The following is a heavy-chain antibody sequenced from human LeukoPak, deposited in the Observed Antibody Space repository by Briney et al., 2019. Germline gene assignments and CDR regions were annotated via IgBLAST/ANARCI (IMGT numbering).Heavy chain of an antibody. CDR1: GFTFSSYW. CDR2: INSDGSTT. CDR3: ARDLGGAFDI. D-gene: IGHD3-16*01. Sequence: GGSLRLSCGASGFTFSSYWMHWVRQAPGKGLVWVSRINSDGSTTSYADPVKGRFTISRDNAKNSLYLQMNSPRAEDTAVYYCARDLGGAFDIWGQGTMVTVSS. J-gene: IGHJ3*02. V-gene: IGHV3-74*01.